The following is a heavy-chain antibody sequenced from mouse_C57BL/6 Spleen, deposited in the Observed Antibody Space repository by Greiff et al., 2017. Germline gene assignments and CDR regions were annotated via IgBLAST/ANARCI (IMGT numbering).Heavy chain of an antibody. CDR1: GFSLTSYG. Sequence: QVQLKESGPGLVQPSQSLSITCTVSGFSLTSYGVHWVRQSPGKGLEWLGVIWSGGSTDYNAAFISRRSISKDNSKSQVFFKMNSLQADDTAIYYCALQFITTVGFAYWGQGTLVTVSA. J-gene: IGHJ3*01. D-gene: IGHD1-1*01. CDR3: ALQFITTVGFAY. V-gene: IGHV2-2*01. CDR2: IWSGGST.